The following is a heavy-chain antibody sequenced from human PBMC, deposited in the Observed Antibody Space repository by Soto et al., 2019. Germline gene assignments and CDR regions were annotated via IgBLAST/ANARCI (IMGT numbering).Heavy chain of an antibody. D-gene: IGHD3-22*01. CDR1: GFTFSSYA. Sequence: GGSLRLSCAASGFTFSSYAMSWVRQAPGKGLEWVSAISGSGGSTYYADSVKGRFTISRDNSKNTLYLQMNSLRAEDTAVYYCAKGDDSSGYYCWDYWGQGTLVTVSS. CDR3: AKGDDSSGYYCWDY. CDR2: ISGSGGST. J-gene: IGHJ4*02. V-gene: IGHV3-23*01.